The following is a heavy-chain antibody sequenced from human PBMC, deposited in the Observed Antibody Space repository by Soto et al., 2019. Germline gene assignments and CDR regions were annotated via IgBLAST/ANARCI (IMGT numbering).Heavy chain of an antibody. CDR3: ARERDIPHWYSSGLLNYFDY. Sequence: EVQLVESGGGLVKPGGSLRLSCAASGFTFSSYSMNWVHQAPGKGLEWVSSISSSSSYIYYADSVKGRFTISRDNAKNSLYLQMNSLRAEDTAVYYCARERDIPHWYSSGLLNYFDYWGQGTLVTVSS. CDR1: GFTFSSYS. D-gene: IGHD6-19*01. V-gene: IGHV3-21*01. CDR2: ISSSSSYI. J-gene: IGHJ4*02.